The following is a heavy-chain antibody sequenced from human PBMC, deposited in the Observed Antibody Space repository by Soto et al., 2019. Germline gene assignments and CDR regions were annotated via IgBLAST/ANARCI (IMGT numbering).Heavy chain of an antibody. Sequence: SVKVSCKASGGTFSTYGFTWVRQAPGQGLEWMGGVIPIFGTTIYGQKFQGRVTITADESTREVYMELSSLRSDDTAVYYCARALLGVVPRGPPYYYFAMDVWGQGTTVTVSS. CDR3: ARALLGVVPRGPPYYYFAMDV. J-gene: IGHJ6*02. CDR2: VIPIFGTT. V-gene: IGHV1-69*13. D-gene: IGHD3-3*01. CDR1: GGTFSTYG.